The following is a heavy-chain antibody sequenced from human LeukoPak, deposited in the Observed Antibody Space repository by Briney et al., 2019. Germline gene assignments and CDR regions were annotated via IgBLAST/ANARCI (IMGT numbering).Heavy chain of an antibody. D-gene: IGHD3-10*01. Sequence: ASVKVSCKASGYTFTNYAISWVRQAPGQGLEWMGLINGYNGNTNYAEKLQDRVTMTTDTSTGTVYMELGSLRSDDSAVYYCARMRDSNAGNYFDFWGQGTLVTVSS. CDR2: INGYNGNT. CDR3: ARMRDSNAGNYFDF. V-gene: IGHV1-18*01. CDR1: GYTFTNYA. J-gene: IGHJ4*02.